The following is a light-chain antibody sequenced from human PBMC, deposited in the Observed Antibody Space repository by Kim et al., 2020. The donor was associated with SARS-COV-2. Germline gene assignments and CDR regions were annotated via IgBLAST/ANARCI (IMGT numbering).Light chain of an antibody. V-gene: IGKV1-5*03. CDR1: QSVYTL. CDR3: QQYNDYPWT. Sequence: ESVGDRVTITCRASQSVYTLLAWYQKKPGKTPHLLLYKASYLQNGAPSRFSGSGSGTESTLTINSLQPDDFATYYCQQYNDYPWTFGQGTKVDIK. CDR2: KAS. J-gene: IGKJ1*01.